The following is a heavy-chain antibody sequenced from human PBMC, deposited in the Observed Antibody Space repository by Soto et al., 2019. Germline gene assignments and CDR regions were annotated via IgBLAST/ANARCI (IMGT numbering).Heavy chain of an antibody. V-gene: IGHV1-2*02. CDR1: GYTFTGYY. J-gene: IGHJ4*02. D-gene: IGHD3-10*01. CDR2: INPNSGGT. CDR3: ARDRREGYYGSGSPSDY. Sequence: GASVKVSCKASGYTFTGYYMHWVRQAPGQGLEWMGWINPNSGGTNYAQKFQGRVTMTRDTSISTAYMELSRLRSDDTAVYYCARDRREGYYGSGSPSDYWGQGTLVTVSS.